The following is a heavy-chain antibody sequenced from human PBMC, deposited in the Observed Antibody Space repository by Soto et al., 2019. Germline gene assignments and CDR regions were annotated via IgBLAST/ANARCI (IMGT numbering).Heavy chain of an antibody. CDR3: AKGGQRLAEGGGY. D-gene: IGHD6-25*01. J-gene: IGHJ4*02. CDR2: ISWNSDSI. V-gene: IGHV3-9*01. Sequence: EVQLVESGGGLVQPGRSLRLSCAASGFTFDDYAMHWVRQAPGKGLEWVSGISWNSDSICYADSVKCRFTISRDNAKNSLYLQMNSLRAEDTALYYCAKGGQRLAEGGGYWGQGTLVTVSS. CDR1: GFTFDDYA.